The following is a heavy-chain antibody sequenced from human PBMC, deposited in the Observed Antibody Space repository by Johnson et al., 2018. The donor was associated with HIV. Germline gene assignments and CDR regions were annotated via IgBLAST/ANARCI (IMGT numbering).Heavy chain of an antibody. V-gene: IGHV3-11*04. D-gene: IGHD5-24*01. CDR2: IRGSGGTT. CDR1: GFTFSDYY. Sequence: QEQLVESGGGLVKPGGSLRLSCAASGFTFSDYYMSWIRQAPGKGLEWVSTIRGSGGTTYYADSVKGRFTISRDNAKNSLNLQLNSLRAEDTAVYYCAREERDGINSAFDIGGQGTMVTVSS. J-gene: IGHJ3*02. CDR3: AREERDGINSAFDI.